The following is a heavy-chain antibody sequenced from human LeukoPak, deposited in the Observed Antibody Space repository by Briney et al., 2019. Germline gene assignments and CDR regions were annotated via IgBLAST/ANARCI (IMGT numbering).Heavy chain of an antibody. Sequence: GGSLRLSCATSGFTFSNYAMGWVRQDPGKGLEWVSAVSSSGNSAVYTDSVRGRFTISRDNSKNTILLQMNSLRAEDTAVYYCTTAKTTAKYFQHWGQGTLVTVSS. J-gene: IGHJ1*01. CDR2: VSSSGNSA. CDR1: GFTFSNYA. D-gene: IGHD4-17*01. V-gene: IGHV3-23*01. CDR3: TTAKTTAKYFQH.